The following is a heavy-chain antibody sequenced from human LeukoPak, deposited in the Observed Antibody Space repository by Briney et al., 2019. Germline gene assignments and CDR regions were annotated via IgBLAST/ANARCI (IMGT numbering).Heavy chain of an antibody. V-gene: IGHV5-51*01. CDR2: IYPGDSDT. J-gene: IGHJ4*02. D-gene: IGHD2-2*01. Sequence: GESLKISCKGSGYSFTSYWIGWVRQMPGKGLEWMGIIYPGDSDTRYSPSFQGQVTISADKSISTAYLQWSSLKASDTPMYYCARRQYCSSTSCRYFDYWGQGTLVTVSS. CDR3: ARRQYCSSTSCRYFDY. CDR1: GYSFTSYW.